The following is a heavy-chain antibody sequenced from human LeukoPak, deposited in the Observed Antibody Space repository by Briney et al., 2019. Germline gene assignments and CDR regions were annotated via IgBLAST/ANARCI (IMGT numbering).Heavy chain of an antibody. CDR3: ARRPVYEAFDI. D-gene: IGHD5/OR15-5a*01. V-gene: IGHV5-51*01. J-gene: IGHJ3*02. CDR1: GYSFTSYW. Sequence: GESLKISCKGSGYSFTSYWIGWVRQMPGKGLEWMGIIYPGDSDIRYSPSFRGQVTISADKSISTAYLQWSSLRASDTAMYYCARRPVYEAFDIWGQGTMVTVSS. CDR2: IYPGDSDI.